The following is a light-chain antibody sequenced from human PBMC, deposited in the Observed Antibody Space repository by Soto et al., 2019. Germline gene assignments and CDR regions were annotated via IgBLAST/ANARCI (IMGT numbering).Light chain of an antibody. CDR2: SAS. J-gene: IGKJ4*01. CDR3: HQRTSWPPT. V-gene: IGKV3-11*01. Sequence: EIVLTQSPATLSLSPGEGATLSCRASQSVRNDLVWYHQKPGQAPRVLIYSASNRATGIPARFSGSGSGTDFTLTISSLEPEDFAFYYCHQRTSWPPTFGGGTKVE. CDR1: QSVRND.